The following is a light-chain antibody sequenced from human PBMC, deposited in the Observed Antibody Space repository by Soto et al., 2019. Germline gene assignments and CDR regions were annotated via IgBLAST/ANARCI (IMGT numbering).Light chain of an antibody. J-gene: IGKJ1*01. V-gene: IGKV1-39*01. CDR2: AAS. CDR3: QQSYSSPPTT. Sequence: DIQMTQSPSSLSASVGDRVTITCRASQSISNYLNWYQQKPGKAPKLLIYAASSLQSGVPSRFSGSGSGTDFTLTISSLQPEDFATYYCQQSYSSPPTTFGQGTKVENK. CDR1: QSISNY.